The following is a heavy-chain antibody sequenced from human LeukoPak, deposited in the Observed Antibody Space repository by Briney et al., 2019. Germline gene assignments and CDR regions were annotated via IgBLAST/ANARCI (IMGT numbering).Heavy chain of an antibody. CDR3: ARDLEAYGMDV. J-gene: IGHJ6*02. CDR1: GFTFRSYS. Sequence: GGSLRLSCAASGFTFRSYSMNWVRQAPGKGLEWVSSISSSSSYIYYADPVKGRFTISRDNAKNSLYLQMNSLRAEDTAVYYCARDLEAYGMDVWGQGTTVTVSS. V-gene: IGHV3-21*01. CDR2: ISSSSSYI.